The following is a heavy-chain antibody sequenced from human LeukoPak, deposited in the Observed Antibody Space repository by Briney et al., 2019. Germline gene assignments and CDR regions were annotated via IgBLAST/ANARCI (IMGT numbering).Heavy chain of an antibody. Sequence: GGSLRLSCEASGFTLDDYAMHWVRQAPGKGLEWVSVISWDGGTTYYADSVKGRFTISRDNSKNSLHLQMNSLKPEDTALYYCARVYGSGSYSENGIDYWGQGTLVTVSS. D-gene: IGHD3-10*01. V-gene: IGHV3-43D*03. J-gene: IGHJ4*02. CDR3: ARVYGSGSYSENGIDY. CDR2: ISWDGGTT. CDR1: GFTLDDYA.